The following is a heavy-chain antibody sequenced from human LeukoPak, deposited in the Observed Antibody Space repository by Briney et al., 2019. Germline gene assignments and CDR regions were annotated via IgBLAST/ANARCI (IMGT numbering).Heavy chain of an antibody. CDR3: AREFGSGKWLANWFDP. D-gene: IGHD6-19*01. J-gene: IGHJ5*02. CDR2: ISWNSGSI. CDR1: GFTFDDYA. Sequence: GGSLRLSCAASGFTFDDYAMHWVRQAPGKGLEWVSGISWNSGSIGYADSVKGRFTISRDNAKNSLYLQMNSLRAEDTAVYYCAREFGSGKWLANWFDPWGQGTLVTVSS. V-gene: IGHV3-9*01.